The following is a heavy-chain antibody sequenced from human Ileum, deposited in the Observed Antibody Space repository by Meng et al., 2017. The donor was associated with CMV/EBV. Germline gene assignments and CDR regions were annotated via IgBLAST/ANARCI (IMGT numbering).Heavy chain of an antibody. CDR2: ISAYNGNT. CDR3: ARDPLRWGAGDYHYYGMDV. D-gene: IGHD3-16*01. CDR1: GYTFTSTG. Sequence: GQLVQLGTGVKKPGASVKVSCKGSGYTFTSTGIAWMRQAPGQGLEWMGWISAYNGNTDYAQKFQGRVTMTTDASTSTAYMELGSLTSDDSAMYYCARDPLRWGAGDYHYYGMDVWGQGTMVTVSS. V-gene: IGHV1-18*01. J-gene: IGHJ6*02.